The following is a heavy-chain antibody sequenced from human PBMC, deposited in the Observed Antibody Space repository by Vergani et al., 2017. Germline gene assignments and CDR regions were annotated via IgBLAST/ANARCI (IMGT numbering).Heavy chain of an antibody. D-gene: IGHD1-26*01. CDR3: ARTISGSYYLSDY. J-gene: IGHJ4*02. V-gene: IGHV5-51*01. CDR1: GYSFPSYW. Sequence: EVQLVPSGAEVKTPGESLKISCKGSGYSFPSYWIGWVRQMPGKGREWMGILYPGDSHTRYSPSFQGQVTISADKSISTAYLQWSSLKASDTAMYYCARTISGSYYLSDYWGQGTLVTVSS. CDR2: LYPGDSHT.